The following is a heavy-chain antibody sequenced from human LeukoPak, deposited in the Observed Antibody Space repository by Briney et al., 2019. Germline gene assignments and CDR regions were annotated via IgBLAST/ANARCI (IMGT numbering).Heavy chain of an antibody. D-gene: IGHD4/OR15-4a*01. CDR1: GFTFSGHA. CDR3: ANEIRPNDY. CDR2: IDISGDST. Sequence: QPGGYLRLSCVVSGFTFSGHAMCWVRQAPGRGLEWVSSIDISGDSTSYADSVKGRFTISRDNSKNTLLLQMDSLRAEDSAIYYCANEIRPNDYWGQGTLVTVSS. J-gene: IGHJ4*02. V-gene: IGHV3-23*05.